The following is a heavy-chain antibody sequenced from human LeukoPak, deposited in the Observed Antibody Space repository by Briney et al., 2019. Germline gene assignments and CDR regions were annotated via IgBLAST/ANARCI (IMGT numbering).Heavy chain of an antibody. J-gene: IGHJ4*02. D-gene: IGHD4-17*01. CDR1: EFDFSTHA. CDR3: ANEIRPNDY. V-gene: IGHV3-23*01. CDR2: ISISGTKT. Sequence: GGSLRLSCAASEFDFSTHAMTWVRQAPGKGLEWVSAISISGTKTYFADSVKGRFTISRDNSKNTLYLQMYSLRAEDTAVYYCANEIRPNDYWGQGTLVTVSS.